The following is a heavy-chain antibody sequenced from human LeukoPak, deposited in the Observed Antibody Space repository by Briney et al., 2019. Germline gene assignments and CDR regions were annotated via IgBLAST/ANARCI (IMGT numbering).Heavy chain of an antibody. Sequence: SQTMSLACTVAGASISSYYWSCIRQPAGGVMEWNGYIYYSGSTNYNPSLKSRVTISVDTSKNQFSLKLSSVTAADTAVYYCARYDFCGGDCYSKGSYYGMDVWGQGTTVTVSS. V-gene: IGHV4-59*01. D-gene: IGHD2-21*02. CDR3: ARYDFCGGDCYSKGSYYGMDV. CDR1: GASISSYY. CDR2: IYYSGST. J-gene: IGHJ6*02.